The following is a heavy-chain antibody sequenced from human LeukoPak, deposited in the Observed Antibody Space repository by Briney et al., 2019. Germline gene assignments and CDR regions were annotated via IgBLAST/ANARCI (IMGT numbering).Heavy chain of an antibody. CDR3: ARGDIGVFWPFYYFDY. J-gene: IGHJ4*02. Sequence: SSETLSLTCTVSGGSISSYYWSWIRQPAGKGLEWIGRIYTSGSTNYNPSLKSRVTISVDTSKNQFSLKLSSVTAADTAVYYCARGDIGVFWPFYYFDYWGQGTLVTVSS. D-gene: IGHD3-9*01. CDR2: IYTSGST. V-gene: IGHV4-4*07. CDR1: GGSISSYY.